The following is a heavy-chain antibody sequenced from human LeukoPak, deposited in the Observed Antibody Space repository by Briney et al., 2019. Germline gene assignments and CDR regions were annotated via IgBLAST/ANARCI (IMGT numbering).Heavy chain of an antibody. Sequence: PGGSLRLSCAASGFTFSSYWMSWVRQAPGKGLEWVATIKQDGSEKYYVDSVKGRFTISRDNAKNSLYLQVNSLRTDDTAVYYCASGKYSSSSSGFDYWGQGTLVTGSS. CDR3: ASGKYSSSSSGFDY. CDR1: GFTFSSYW. CDR2: IKQDGSEK. V-gene: IGHV3-7*01. D-gene: IGHD6-6*01. J-gene: IGHJ4*02.